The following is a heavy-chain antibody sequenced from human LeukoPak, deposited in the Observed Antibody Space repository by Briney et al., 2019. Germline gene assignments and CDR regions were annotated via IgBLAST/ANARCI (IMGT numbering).Heavy chain of an antibody. D-gene: IGHD6-25*01. J-gene: IGHJ3*02. CDR1: GFTVSSND. Sequence: GGSLRLSCAASGFTVSSNDMNWVRQAPGKGLEWVSLLYSGGNTYYADSVKGRFTISRDNAKNSLFLQMNSLRGEDTALYFCARERPAAASAFEIWGQGTRVTVSS. CDR2: LYSGGNT. CDR3: ARERPAAASAFEI. V-gene: IGHV3-53*01.